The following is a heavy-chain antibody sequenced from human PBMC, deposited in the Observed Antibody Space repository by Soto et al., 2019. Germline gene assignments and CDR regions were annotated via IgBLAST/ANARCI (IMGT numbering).Heavy chain of an antibody. J-gene: IGHJ4*02. Sequence: EVQLVESGGGLVQPGRSLRLSCAASGFMFGNYAIHWVRQAPGKGLEWVSGISWNSGVMGYADSVKGRFTISRDHARNSVYLQMNSLGPEDTALYYCANALPPGSYYKPLHYWGQGTLVTVSS. CDR2: ISWNSGVM. V-gene: IGHV3-9*01. CDR1: GFMFGNYA. CDR3: ANALPPGSYYKPLHY. D-gene: IGHD3-10*01.